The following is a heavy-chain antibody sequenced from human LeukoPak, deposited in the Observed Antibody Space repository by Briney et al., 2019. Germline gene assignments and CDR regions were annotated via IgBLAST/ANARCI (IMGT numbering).Heavy chain of an antibody. Sequence: GGSLRLSCAASGFTVSSNYMSWVRQAPGKGLEWVSVIYSGGSTYYADSVKGRFTISRDNSKNTLYLQMNSLRAEDTAVYYCARDVRGYGDHLDYWGQGTLVTVSS. CDR3: ARDVRGYGDHLDY. CDR1: GFTVSSNY. J-gene: IGHJ4*02. V-gene: IGHV3-66*01. D-gene: IGHD4-17*01. CDR2: IYSGGST.